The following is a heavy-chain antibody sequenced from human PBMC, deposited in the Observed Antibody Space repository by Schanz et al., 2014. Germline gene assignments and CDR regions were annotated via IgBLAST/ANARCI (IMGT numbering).Heavy chain of an antibody. J-gene: IGHJ6*03. Sequence: VQLVESGGGLVQPGGSLRLSCAASGFTFSTSTMHWVRQAPGKGLEWVGVISYDGSKKSYADSVKGRFTISRDNSKNTLYLQMNSLRPEDTAVYYCARAPVTVGPYHYYMDVWGKGTTVTVSS. CDR3: ARAPVTVGPYHYYMDV. D-gene: IGHD4-17*01. CDR2: ISYDGSKK. V-gene: IGHV3-30*04. CDR1: GFTFSTST.